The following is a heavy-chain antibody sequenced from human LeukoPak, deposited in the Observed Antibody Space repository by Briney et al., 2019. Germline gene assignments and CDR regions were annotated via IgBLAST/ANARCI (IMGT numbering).Heavy chain of an antibody. CDR3: ARGVYSSDSYYYYMDV. J-gene: IGHJ6*03. Sequence: ASVKVSCKASGGTFSSYAISWVRQAPGQGLEWMGRIIPILGIANYAQKFQGRVTITTDESTSTAYMELSSLRSEDTAVYYCARGVYSSDSYYYYMDVWGKGTTVTVSS. V-gene: IGHV1-69*04. CDR2: IIPILGIA. D-gene: IGHD2-15*01. CDR1: GGTFSSYA.